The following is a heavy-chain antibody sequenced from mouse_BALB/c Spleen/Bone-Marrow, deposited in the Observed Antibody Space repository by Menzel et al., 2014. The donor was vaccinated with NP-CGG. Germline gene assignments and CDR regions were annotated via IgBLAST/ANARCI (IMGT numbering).Heavy chain of an antibody. D-gene: IGHD2-3*01. CDR3: ATYDGFYFDY. Sequence: EVHLAESGPRPVKPSQTLSLTCFVIGDSITSGYWYWIRKFPGNKLEYMGYISYSGSTYYSPSLKSRISITRDTSKNQYYLQLNSVTTEDTATYYCATYDGFYFDYWGQGTTLTVSS. CDR1: GDSITSGY. CDR2: ISYSGST. J-gene: IGHJ2*01. V-gene: IGHV3-8*02.